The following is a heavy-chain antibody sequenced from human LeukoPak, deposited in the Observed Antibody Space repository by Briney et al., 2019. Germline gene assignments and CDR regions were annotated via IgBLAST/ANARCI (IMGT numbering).Heavy chain of an antibody. D-gene: IGHD5-12*01. CDR1: GFTFSSYG. CDR3: VRDGGVSGYDLLDY. CDR2: INQDGSEE. J-gene: IGHJ4*02. V-gene: IGHV3-7*01. Sequence: GRSLRLSCAASGFTFSSYGMHWVRQAPGKGLEWVTHINQDGSEEHYMDSVKARFIISRDDAKNSLSLQMDSLRAEDTAVYYCVRDGGVSGYDLLDYWGQGTLVTVSS.